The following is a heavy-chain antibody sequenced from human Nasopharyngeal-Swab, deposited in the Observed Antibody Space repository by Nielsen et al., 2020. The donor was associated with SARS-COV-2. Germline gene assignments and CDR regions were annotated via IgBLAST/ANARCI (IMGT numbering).Heavy chain of an antibody. J-gene: IGHJ4*02. Sequence: SETLSLTCAVYGGSFSGYYWSWIRQPPGKGLEWIGEINHSGSTNYNPPLKSRVTISVDTSKNQISLKLSSVTAADTAVYYCARGLGQYYYDSSGYYFFDYWGQGTLVTVSS. CDR2: INHSGST. CDR1: GGSFSGYY. D-gene: IGHD3-22*01. CDR3: ARGLGQYYYDSSGYYFFDY. V-gene: IGHV4-34*01.